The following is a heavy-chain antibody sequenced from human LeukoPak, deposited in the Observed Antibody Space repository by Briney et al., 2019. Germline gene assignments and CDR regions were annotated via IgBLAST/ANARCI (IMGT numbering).Heavy chain of an antibody. D-gene: IGHD1-26*01. V-gene: IGHV3-7*01. J-gene: IGHJ4*02. Sequence: PGGSLRLSCAVSGFTFNTYWMSWVRQAPGKGLEWVANIEGGGNERYYVDSVKGRFTISRDNAKSSLFLQMNNLRVEDTAMYYCARGGKSRFAYWGQGTLVTVSS. CDR3: ARGGKSRFAY. CDR2: IEGGGNER. CDR1: GFTFNTYW.